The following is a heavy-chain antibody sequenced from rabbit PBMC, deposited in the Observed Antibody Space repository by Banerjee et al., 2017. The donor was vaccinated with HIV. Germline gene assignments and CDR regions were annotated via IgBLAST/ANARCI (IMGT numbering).Heavy chain of an antibody. D-gene: IGHD2-1*01. CDR2: IDPVFGST. V-gene: IGHV1S47*01. J-gene: IGHJ5*01. Sequence: QEQLVESGGGLVQPGGSLKLSCKASGFDFSSYGVSWVRQAPGKGLEWIGYIDPVFGSTYYASWVNGRFTISRSTSLNTVDLKMTSLTAADTATYFCARYSYDDYTDDWLDLWGQGTLVTVS. CDR3: ARYSYDDYTDDWLDL. CDR1: GFDFSSYG.